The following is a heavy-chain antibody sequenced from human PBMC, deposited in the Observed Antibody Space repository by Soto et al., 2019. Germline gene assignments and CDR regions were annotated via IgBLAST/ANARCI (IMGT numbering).Heavy chain of an antibody. J-gene: IGHJ6*02. V-gene: IGHV3-11*01. D-gene: IGHD3-10*01. CDR2: ISSSGRTI. Sequence: QVQLVESGGGLVKPGGSLRLSCADSGFTFSDYYMSWIRQAPGKELEYISYISSSGRTIYYADSVKGRFTISRDNAKNSLYLQMNSLRAEDTAVYFCARDQGTVKYNYYYYGMDVWGQGTTVTVSS. CDR3: ARDQGTVKYNYYYYGMDV. CDR1: GFTFSDYY.